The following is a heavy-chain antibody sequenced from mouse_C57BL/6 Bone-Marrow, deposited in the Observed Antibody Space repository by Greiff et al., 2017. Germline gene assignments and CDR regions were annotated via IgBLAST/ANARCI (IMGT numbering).Heavy chain of an antibody. CDR1: GYTFTSYC. Sequence: QVQLQQPGAELVKPGASVKLSCKASGYTFTSYCMHCVKQRPGQGLEWIGMIHPNSGSTNYNEKFKSKATLTVDKSSSTAYMQLSSLTSEDSAVYYCARWGTTVVGPFAYWGQGTLVTVSA. CDR2: IHPNSGST. J-gene: IGHJ3*01. CDR3: ARWGTTVVGPFAY. V-gene: IGHV1-64*01. D-gene: IGHD1-1*01.